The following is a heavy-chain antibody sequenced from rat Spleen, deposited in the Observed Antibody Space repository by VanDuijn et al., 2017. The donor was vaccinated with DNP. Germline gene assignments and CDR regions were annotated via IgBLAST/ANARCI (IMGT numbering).Heavy chain of an antibody. V-gene: IGHV5-7*01. D-gene: IGHD1-3*01. J-gene: IGHJ2*01. Sequence: EVQLVESGGGSVQPGRSLKLSCAASGFTFSDYYMAWVRQAPTKGLEWVAYIRYDGGSTYYGDSVKGRFTISRDNAKSTLYLQMDSLRSEETATYYCAKHGYGSFEGFDYWGQGVMVTVSS. CDR1: GFTFSDYY. CDR2: IRYDGGST. CDR3: AKHGYGSFEGFDY.